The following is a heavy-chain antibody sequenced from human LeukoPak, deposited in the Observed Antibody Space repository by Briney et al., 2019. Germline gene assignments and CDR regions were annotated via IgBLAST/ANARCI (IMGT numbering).Heavy chain of an antibody. V-gene: IGHV3-7*01. CDR3: ARSRWAGSSDFNY. J-gene: IGHJ4*02. Sequence: GGSLRLSCAASGFTFSNYWMNWVRQAPGKGLEWVANIKQDGSEKYYVDSVKGRFTISRDNAKNSLYLQMNSLRAEDTAVYYCARSRWAGSSDFNYWGQGTLVTVSS. D-gene: IGHD4-23*01. CDR1: GFTFSNYW. CDR2: IKQDGSEK.